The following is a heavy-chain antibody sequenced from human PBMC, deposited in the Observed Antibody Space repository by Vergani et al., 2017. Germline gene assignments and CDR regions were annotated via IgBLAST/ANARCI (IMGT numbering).Heavy chain of an antibody. D-gene: IGHD6-19*01. CDR1: GYSFNNYA. CDR3: ARAKRGRLAVGATDS. CDR2: INPTTGNP. J-gene: IGHJ4*02. Sequence: QVQLVQSGAEVKKPGASVKVSCKASGYSFNNYAIHWVRQAPGQGLEWMGWINPTTGNPTHARAFTGRFVFSLDTSISTAYLQIGSLKAEDTAVYFCARAKRGRLAVGATDSWGQGTLLTVSS. V-gene: IGHV7-4-1*01.